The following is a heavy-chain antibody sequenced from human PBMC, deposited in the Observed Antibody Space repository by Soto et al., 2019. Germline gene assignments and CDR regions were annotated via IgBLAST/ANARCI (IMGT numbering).Heavy chain of an antibody. Sequence: PSETLSLTCAVYGGSFSGYYWSWIRQPPGKGLEWIGEINHSGSTNYNPSLKSRVTISVDTSKNQFSLKLSSVTAADTAVYYCARLTSRGLLDYGGQGTLVNFS. V-gene: IGHV4-34*01. D-gene: IGHD3-10*01. J-gene: IGHJ4*02. CDR3: ARLTSRGLLDY. CDR1: GGSFSGYY. CDR2: INHSGST.